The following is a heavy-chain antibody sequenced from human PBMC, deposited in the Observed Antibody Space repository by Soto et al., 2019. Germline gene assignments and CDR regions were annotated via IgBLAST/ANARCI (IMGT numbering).Heavy chain of an antibody. V-gene: IGHV4-34*01. CDR3: ARVGDGSILMNGYYFDY. D-gene: IGHD3-3*01. J-gene: IGHJ4*02. Sequence: SETLSLTCAVYGGSFSGYYWSWIRQPPGKGLEWIGQINRSGSTNYNPSLKSRVTISRDTSRNQFSLELNSVTAADTAVYYCARVGDGSILMNGYYFDYWGQGTPVTVSS. CDR1: GGSFSGYY. CDR2: INRSGST.